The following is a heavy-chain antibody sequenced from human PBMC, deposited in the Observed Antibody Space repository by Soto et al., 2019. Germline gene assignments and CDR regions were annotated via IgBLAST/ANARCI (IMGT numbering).Heavy chain of an antibody. J-gene: IGHJ4*02. CDR2: INPNSGGT. CDR1: GYTFTGYY. Sequence: QVPLVQSGAEVKKPGASVKVSCKASGYTFTGYYMHWVRQAPGQGLEWMGWINPNSGGTNYAQKFQGRVTMTRDTSISTAYMELSRLRSDDTAVYYCARERSYYDSSGFPDYWGQGTLVTVSS. V-gene: IGHV1-2*02. D-gene: IGHD3-22*01. CDR3: ARERSYYDSSGFPDY.